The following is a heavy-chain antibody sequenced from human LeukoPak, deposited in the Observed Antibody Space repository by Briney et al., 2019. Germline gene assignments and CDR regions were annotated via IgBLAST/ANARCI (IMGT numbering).Heavy chain of an antibody. V-gene: IGHV1-18*01. J-gene: IGHJ6*02. Sequence: GASVKVSCKASGYTFTSYGIGWVRQAPGQGLEWMGWISAYNGNTNYAQKPQGRVTMTTDTSTSTAYMELRSLRSDDTAVYYCARDGAYCGGDCYPNYYYYYGMDVWGQGTTVTVSS. CDR3: ARDGAYCGGDCYPNYYYYYGMDV. CDR2: ISAYNGNT. CDR1: GYTFTSYG. D-gene: IGHD2-21*02.